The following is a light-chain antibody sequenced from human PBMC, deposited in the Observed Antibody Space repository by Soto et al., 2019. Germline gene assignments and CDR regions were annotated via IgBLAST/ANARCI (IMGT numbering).Light chain of an antibody. CDR3: QQYNNWPRAT. Sequence: ETVITQSPATLSVSPGERATLCCRASQSISSNLAWYQQKPGQAPRLLMFRTSTRATGVPARFSGSGSGTEFNITISSLQSEDFAVYYCQQYNNWPRATFGGGTKVDIK. CDR2: RTS. J-gene: IGKJ4*01. V-gene: IGKV3-15*01. CDR1: QSISSN.